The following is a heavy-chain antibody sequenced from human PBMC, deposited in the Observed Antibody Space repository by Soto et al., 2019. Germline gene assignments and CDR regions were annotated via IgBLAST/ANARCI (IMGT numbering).Heavy chain of an antibody. CDR1: GFTFSSYG. CDR3: ARFRAAVAGPFDY. V-gene: IGHV3-33*01. D-gene: IGHD6-19*01. Sequence: QVQLVESGGGVVQPGRSLRLSCAASGFTFSSYGMHWDRQAPGKGLEWVAVIWYDGSNKYYADSVKGRFTISRDNSKNTLYLQMNSLRAEDTAVYYCARFRAAVAGPFDYWGQGTLVTVSS. J-gene: IGHJ4*02. CDR2: IWYDGSNK.